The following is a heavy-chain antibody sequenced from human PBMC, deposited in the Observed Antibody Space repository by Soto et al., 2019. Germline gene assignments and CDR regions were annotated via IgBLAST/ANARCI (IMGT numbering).Heavy chain of an antibody. J-gene: IGHJ4*02. CDR1: GFTVSTNY. D-gene: IGHD1-26*01. V-gene: IGHV3-66*01. Sequence: EVQLVESGGGLVQPGGSLRLSCAASGFTVSTNYMTWVRQAPGKGLEWVSVIYSGGSTYYADSVKGRFTSSRDNSKNTLYLQMNSLRAEDTAVYYCARDQSGSYDYWGQGTLVTVSS. CDR2: IYSGGST. CDR3: ARDQSGSYDY.